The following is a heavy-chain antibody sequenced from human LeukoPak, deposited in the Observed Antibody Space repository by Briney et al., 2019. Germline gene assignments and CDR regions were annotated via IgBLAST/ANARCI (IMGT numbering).Heavy chain of an antibody. J-gene: IGHJ4*02. Sequence: GGSLLLSCAASGFTFSSYAMSWVRPAPGKGLEWVSAISGSGGSTYYADSVKGRFTISRDNSKNTLYLQMNSLRAEDTAVYYCAKGFQYYGSGSYYSYWGQGTLVTVSS. D-gene: IGHD3-10*01. CDR3: AKGFQYYGSGSYYSY. V-gene: IGHV3-23*01. CDR2: ISGSGGST. CDR1: GFTFSSYA.